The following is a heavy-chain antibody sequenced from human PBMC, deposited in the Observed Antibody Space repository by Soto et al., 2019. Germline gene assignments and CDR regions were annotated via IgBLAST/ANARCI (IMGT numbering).Heavy chain of an antibody. CDR1: GVSVSSVGSS. CDR3: ARHLGEGYFDY. CDR2: IYYSGST. Sequence: SETLCLTCGVAGVSVSSVGSSWSWLRQPPGKGLEWVGYIYYSGSTYYNPSLKSRVTISVDTSKNQFSLKLSSVTAADTAVYYCARHLGEGYFDYWGQGTLVTVSS. V-gene: IGHV4-31*11. J-gene: IGHJ4*02.